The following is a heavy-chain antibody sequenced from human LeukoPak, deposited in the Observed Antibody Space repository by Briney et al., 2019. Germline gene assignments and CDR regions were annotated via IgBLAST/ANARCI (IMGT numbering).Heavy chain of an antibody. D-gene: IGHD5-18*01. Sequence: GASVKVSFKASGYTFTVYYMHWVRQAPGQGLEWMGWINPNSGGTNYAQKFQGRVTMTRDTSISTAYMELSRLRSDDTALYYCARDKGYSYGVNWFDPWGQGTLVTVSS. V-gene: IGHV1-2*02. J-gene: IGHJ5*02. CDR2: INPNSGGT. CDR3: ARDKGYSYGVNWFDP. CDR1: GYTFTVYY.